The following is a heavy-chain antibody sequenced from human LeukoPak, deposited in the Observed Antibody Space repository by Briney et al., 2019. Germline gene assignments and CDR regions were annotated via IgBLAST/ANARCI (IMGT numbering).Heavy chain of an antibody. V-gene: IGHV4-59*01. CDR3: ARGESGNHAGFFDI. Sequence: SETLSLTRTVSGGSITNYYWTWIRQPPGKELEWIGFIYYSGSTNYSPSLKSRVTISVDTSKNQFSLKLSSVTAADTAVYYCARGESGNHAGFFDIWGQGTMVTVSS. CDR1: GGSITNYY. D-gene: IGHD1-14*01. CDR2: IYYSGST. J-gene: IGHJ3*02.